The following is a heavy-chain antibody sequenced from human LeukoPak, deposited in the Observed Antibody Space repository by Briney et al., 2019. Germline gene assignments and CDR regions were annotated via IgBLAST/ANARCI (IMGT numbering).Heavy chain of an antibody. V-gene: IGHV4-39*01. J-gene: IGHJ6*03. Sequence: SETLSLTCTVSGGSISSSSYYWGWIRQPPGKGLEWIGSIYYSGSTYYNPSLKSRVTISVDTSKNQFSLKLSSVTAADTAVYYWAKLGFFSSTSGLPYYYYMDVWGKGPTVTISS. CDR3: AKLGFFSSTSGLPYYYYMDV. CDR2: IYYSGST. CDR1: GGSISSSSYY. D-gene: IGHD2-2*01.